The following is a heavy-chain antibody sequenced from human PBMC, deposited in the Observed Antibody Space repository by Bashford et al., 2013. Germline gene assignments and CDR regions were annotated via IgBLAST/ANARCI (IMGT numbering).Heavy chain of an antibody. CDR3: ARVQPRKCDGGRCYAGLDY. Sequence: GGSLRLSCEASGFTFRTYSMNWVRQAPGRGLEWVASISASSSYIDYADSVKGRFTISRDNAKNSLHLHMSGLRAEDTAVYFCARVQPRKCDGGRCYAGLDYWGQGTRSPSPQ. D-gene: IGHD2-15*01. CDR1: GFTFRTYS. J-gene: IGHJ4*02. CDR2: ISASSSYI. V-gene: IGHV3-21*01.